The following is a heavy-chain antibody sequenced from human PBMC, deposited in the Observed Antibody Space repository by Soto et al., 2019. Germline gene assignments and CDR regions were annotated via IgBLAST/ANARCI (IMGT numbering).Heavy chain of an antibody. CDR3: TTEGIASAGFYYYGMDV. Sequence: EVQLVESGGGLVKPGGSLRLSCAASGFTFSNAWMNCVRQAPGKGPERVGRIKSKTDGGTTDYAAPVKGRFTISRDDSKNTLYLEMNSLKTEDIAGYYWTTEGIASAGFYYYGMDVWGQGTTVTVSS. V-gene: IGHV3-15*07. D-gene: IGHD6-13*01. J-gene: IGHJ6*02. CDR1: GFTFSNAW. CDR2: IKSKTDGGTT.